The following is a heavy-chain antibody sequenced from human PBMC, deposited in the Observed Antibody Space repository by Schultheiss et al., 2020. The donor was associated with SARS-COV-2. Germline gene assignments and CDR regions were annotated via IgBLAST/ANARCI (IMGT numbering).Heavy chain of an antibody. Sequence: SQTLSLTCTVSGGSISSGGYYWSWIRQPAGKGLEWIGRIYTSGSTNYNPSLKSRVTISVDTSKNQFSLKLSSVTAADTAVYYCARGARIDYWGQGTLVTVSS. CDR3: ARGARIDY. CDR1: GGSISSGGYY. CDR2: IYTSGST. J-gene: IGHJ4*02. V-gene: IGHV4-61*02.